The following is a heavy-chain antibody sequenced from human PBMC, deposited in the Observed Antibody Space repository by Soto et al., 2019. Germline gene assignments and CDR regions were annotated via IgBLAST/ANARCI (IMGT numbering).Heavy chain of an antibody. CDR3: ARPEYSSSSYGMDV. D-gene: IGHD6-6*01. Sequence: HPGGSLRLSCAASGFTFSSYWMSWVRQAPGKGLEWVANIKQDGSEKYYADSVKGRFTISRDNAKNSLYLQMNSLRDEDTAVYYCARPEYSSSSYGMDVWGQGTTVTVSS. CDR1: GFTFSSYW. J-gene: IGHJ6*02. V-gene: IGHV3-7*01. CDR2: IKQDGSEK.